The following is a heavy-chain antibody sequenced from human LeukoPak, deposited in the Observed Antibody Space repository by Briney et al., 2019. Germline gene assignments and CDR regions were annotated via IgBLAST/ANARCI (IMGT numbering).Heavy chain of an antibody. CDR1: GFTFSDYY. V-gene: IGHV3-11*01. D-gene: IGHD3-3*01. J-gene: IGHJ6*02. Sequence: GGSLRLSCAASGFTFSDYYMSWIRQAPGKGLEWVSYISSSGSTIYYADSVKGRFTISRDNAKNSLYLQMNSLRAEDTAVYYCALKPYYDFWSGYPDYGMDVWGQGTTVTVSS. CDR3: ALKPYYDFWSGYPDYGMDV. CDR2: ISSSGSTI.